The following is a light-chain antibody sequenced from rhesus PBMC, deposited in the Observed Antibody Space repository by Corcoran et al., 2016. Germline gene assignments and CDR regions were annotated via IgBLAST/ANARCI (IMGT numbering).Light chain of an antibody. CDR1: QGISNR. CDR2: EAS. J-gene: IGKJ3*01. Sequence: DIQMTQSPSSLSASVGDRVTITCRASQGISNRLAWYQQKPGKAPKLLSYEASSLQSGVPSRFRGRGSEKDFNRTSSRMQPEDFATYYWQQYNSGPFTFGPGTKREIK. CDR3: QQYNSGPFT. V-gene: IGKV1-21*01.